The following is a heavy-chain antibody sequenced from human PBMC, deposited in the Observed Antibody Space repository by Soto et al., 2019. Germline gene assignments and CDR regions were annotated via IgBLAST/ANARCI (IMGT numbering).Heavy chain of an antibody. CDR1: GYTFTSYG. CDR3: ARDPILGYYDSSGYSSPGFQH. V-gene: IGHV1-18*01. Sequence: ASVKVSCEACGYTFTSYGISWVRQAPGQGLEWMGWISAYNGNTNYAQKLQGRVTMTTDTSTSTAYMELRSLRSDDTAVYYCARDPILGYYDSSGYSSPGFQHWGQGTLVTVSS. CDR2: ISAYNGNT. D-gene: IGHD3-22*01. J-gene: IGHJ1*01.